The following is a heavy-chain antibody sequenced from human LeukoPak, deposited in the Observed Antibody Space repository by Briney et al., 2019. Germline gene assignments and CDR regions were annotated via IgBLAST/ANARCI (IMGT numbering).Heavy chain of an antibody. J-gene: IGHJ4*02. V-gene: IGHV3-74*01. CDR3: ARGDYGDYFDY. D-gene: IGHD4-17*01. CDR1: WFPFDNYL. CDR2: INTDGSTI. Sequence: HSCAPSWFPFDNYLMLWLGPVVAKGVLWVSRINTDGSTITYADSVKGRFTISRDNAKNKVYLQMSSLRAEDTAVYYCARGDYGDYFDYWGQGTLIIVSS.